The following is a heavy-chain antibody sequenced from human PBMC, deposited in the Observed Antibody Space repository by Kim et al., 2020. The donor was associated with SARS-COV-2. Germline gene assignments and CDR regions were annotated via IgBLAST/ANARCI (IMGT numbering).Heavy chain of an antibody. CDR3: AIRNSGYVVFEVDY. Sequence: SPSFQGHVTISADKSISTAYLQWSSLKASDTAMYYCAIRNSGYVVFEVDYWGQGTLVTVSS. D-gene: IGHD5-12*01. V-gene: IGHV5-10-1*01. J-gene: IGHJ4*02.